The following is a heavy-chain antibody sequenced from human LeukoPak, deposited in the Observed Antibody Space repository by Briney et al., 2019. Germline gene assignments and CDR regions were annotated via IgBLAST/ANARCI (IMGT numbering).Heavy chain of an antibody. J-gene: IGHJ6*03. D-gene: IGHD2-2*01. V-gene: IGHV1-18*04. CDR2: ISAYNGNT. CDR3: ARGPIIDIVVIPAAADYFHMDV. CDR1: GPTFTGYY. Sequence: GASVKVSCKASGPTFTGYYMHWVRQAPGQGRDWMGWISAYNGNTRFAQKLPGRVTMTTDSSTSPAYMELRSLRSDDTAVYYCARGPIIDIVVIPAAADYFHMDVWGKGTTVTVSS.